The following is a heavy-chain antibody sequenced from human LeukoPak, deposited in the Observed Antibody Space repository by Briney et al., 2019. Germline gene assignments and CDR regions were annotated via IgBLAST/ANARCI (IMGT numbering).Heavy chain of an antibody. Sequence: SVKVSCKASGGTFSSYAISWVRQAPGQGLEWMGGIIPIFGTANYAQKFQGRVTITADESTSTAYMELSSLRSEDTAVYYCARTSSGWSYAFDIWGQGTMVTVSS. CDR1: GGTFSSYA. CDR2: IIPIFGTA. CDR3: ARTSSGWSYAFDI. D-gene: IGHD6-19*01. J-gene: IGHJ3*02. V-gene: IGHV1-69*13.